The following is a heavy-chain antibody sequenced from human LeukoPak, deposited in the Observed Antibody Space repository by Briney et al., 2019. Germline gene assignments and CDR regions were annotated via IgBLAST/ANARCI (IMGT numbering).Heavy chain of an antibody. Sequence: GGSLRLSCAASGFTFSSYSMNWVRQAPGKGLEWVSSISSSSSYIYYADSVKGRFTISRDNAKNSLYLQMNSLKTEDTAVYYCTRDYGDYVGNYYYYYMDVWGKGTTVTVSS. CDR2: ISSSSSYI. D-gene: IGHD4-17*01. J-gene: IGHJ6*03. CDR3: TRDYGDYVGNYYYYYMDV. V-gene: IGHV3-21*03. CDR1: GFTFSSYS.